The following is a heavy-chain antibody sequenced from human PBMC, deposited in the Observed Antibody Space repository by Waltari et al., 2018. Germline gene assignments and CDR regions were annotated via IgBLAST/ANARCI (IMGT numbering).Heavy chain of an antibody. D-gene: IGHD5-12*01. CDR3: AKDVTPDSRYDIDY. V-gene: IGHV3-23*04. CDR2: IIGNAERT. Sequence: EVQLVESGGDLVQPGGSLRLSCTASGFAFRIFAMNWVRQAPGKGLEWVSGIIGNAERTYYADAVKGRFTISRDNSKEKLYLQMNSLRVEDTAVYFCAKDVTPDSRYDIDYWGQGTLVTVSS. J-gene: IGHJ4*02. CDR1: GFAFRIFA.